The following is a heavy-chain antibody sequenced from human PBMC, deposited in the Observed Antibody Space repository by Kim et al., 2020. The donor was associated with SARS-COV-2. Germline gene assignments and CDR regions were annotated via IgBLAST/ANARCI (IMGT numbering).Heavy chain of an antibody. D-gene: IGHD2-21*02. V-gene: IGHV3-11*06. CDR1: GFIFSDYY. J-gene: IGHJ6*02. CDR3: ARDICGGDCYFSYYGMDV. Sequence: GGSLRLSCAASGFIFSDYYMSWIRQAPGKGLEWVSYISSSSSYTNYADSVKGRFTISGDNAKNSLYLQMNSLRAEDTAVYYCARDICGGDCYFSYYGMDVCGQGTTLTVSS. CDR2: ISSSSSYT.